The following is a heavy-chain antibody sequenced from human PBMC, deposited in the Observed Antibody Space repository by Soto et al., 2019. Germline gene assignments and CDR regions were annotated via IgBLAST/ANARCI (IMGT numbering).Heavy chain of an antibody. D-gene: IGHD3-22*01. Sequence: PSETLALTCAVSGGSISSGGYSWSWIRQPPGKGLEWIGYIYHSGSTYYNPSLKSRVTISVDRSKNQFSLKLSSVTAADTAVYYCAREKTDRGYHRNWFDPWGQGTLVTVSS. J-gene: IGHJ5*02. CDR3: AREKTDRGYHRNWFDP. CDR2: IYHSGST. V-gene: IGHV4-30-2*01. CDR1: GGSISSGGYS.